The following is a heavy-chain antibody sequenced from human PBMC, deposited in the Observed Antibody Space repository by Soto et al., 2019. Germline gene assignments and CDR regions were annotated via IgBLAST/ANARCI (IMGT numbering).Heavy chain of an antibody. CDR1: GYTLTGFS. CDR2: FDPEDGET. Sequence: QAQLVQSGAEVKKPGASVKVSCKVSGYTLTGFSMHWVRQAPGKGLEWMGGFDPEDGETIYAQKLQGRVTMTEDTSTETAYMELSSLRSEDTAVYYCATGYCSGGSCPVSMDVWGKGTTVTVSS. J-gene: IGHJ6*04. D-gene: IGHD2-15*01. V-gene: IGHV1-24*01. CDR3: ATGYCSGGSCPVSMDV.